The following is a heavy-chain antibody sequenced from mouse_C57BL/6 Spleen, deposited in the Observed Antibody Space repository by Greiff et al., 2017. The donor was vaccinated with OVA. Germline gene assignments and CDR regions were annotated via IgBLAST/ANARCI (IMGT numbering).Heavy chain of an antibody. D-gene: IGHD3-2*02. CDR1: GFTFSSYA. J-gene: IGHJ3*01. V-gene: IGHV5-4*01. CDR2: ISDGGSYT. CDR3: ARDLASAQAFAY. Sequence: EVMLVESGGGLVKPGGSLKLSCAASGFTFSSYAMSWVRQTPEKRLAWVATISDGGSYTYYPDNVKGRFTISRDNAKNNLYLQMSHLKSEDTAMYYCARDLASAQAFAYWGQGTLVTVSA.